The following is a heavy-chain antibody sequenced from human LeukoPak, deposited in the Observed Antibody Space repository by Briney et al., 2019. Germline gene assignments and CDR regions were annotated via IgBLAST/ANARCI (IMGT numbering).Heavy chain of an antibody. CDR2: ISSSSSTI. Sequence: PGGSLRLSCAASGFTFSSYSMNWVRQAPGKGLEWVSYISSSSSTIYYADSVKGRFTISRDNSKNTLYLQMNSLRAEDTAVYYCAKDRGYYDSSGYYYEYYFDYWGQGTLVTVSS. CDR1: GFTFSSYS. J-gene: IGHJ4*02. CDR3: AKDRGYYDSSGYYYEYYFDY. V-gene: IGHV3-48*01. D-gene: IGHD3-22*01.